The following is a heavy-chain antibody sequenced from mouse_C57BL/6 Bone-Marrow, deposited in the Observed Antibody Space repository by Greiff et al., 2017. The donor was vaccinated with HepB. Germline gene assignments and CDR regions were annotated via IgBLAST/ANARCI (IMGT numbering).Heavy chain of an antibody. Sequence: VQLQQSGPGLVKPSQSLSLTCSVTGYSITSGYYWNWIRQFPGNKLEWMGYISYDGSNNYNPSLKNRISITRDTSKNQFFLKLNSVTTEDTATYYCAREGYYRYFDVWGTGTTVTVSS. CDR3: AREGYYRYFDV. J-gene: IGHJ1*03. V-gene: IGHV3-6*01. D-gene: IGHD2-2*01. CDR1: GYSITSGYY. CDR2: ISYDGSN.